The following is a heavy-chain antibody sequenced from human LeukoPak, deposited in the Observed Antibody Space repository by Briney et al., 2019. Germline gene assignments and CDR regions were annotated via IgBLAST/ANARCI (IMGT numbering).Heavy chain of an antibody. D-gene: IGHD3-10*01. Sequence: PGGSLRLSCAASGFTFSSYSMNWVRQAPGKGLEWVSSISSSSSYIYYADSVKGRFTISRDNAKNSLYLQMNSLRAEDTAVYYCARDLVGSGSHNWFDPWGQGTLVTVSS. V-gene: IGHV3-21*01. J-gene: IGHJ5*02. CDR1: GFTFSSYS. CDR3: ARDLVGSGSHNWFDP. CDR2: ISSSSSYI.